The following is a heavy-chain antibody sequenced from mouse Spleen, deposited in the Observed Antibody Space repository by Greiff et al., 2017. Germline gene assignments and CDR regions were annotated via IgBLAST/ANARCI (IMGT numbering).Heavy chain of an antibody. Sequence: VKLVESGAELVRPGASVKLSCKASGYTFTDYYINWVKQRPGQGLEWIARIYPGSGNTYYNEKFKGKATLTAEKSSSTAYMQLSSLTSEDSAVYFCAKGAYYGNFDYWGQGTTLTVSS. J-gene: IGHJ2*01. CDR3: AKGAYYGNFDY. CDR1: GYTFTDYY. V-gene: IGHV1-76*01. CDR2: IYPGSGNT. D-gene: IGHD2-10*01.